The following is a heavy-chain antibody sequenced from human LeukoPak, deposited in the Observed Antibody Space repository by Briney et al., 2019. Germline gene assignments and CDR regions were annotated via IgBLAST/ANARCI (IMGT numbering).Heavy chain of an antibody. Sequence: GASVKVSCKASGYTFTSYGISWVRQAPGQGLEWMGWISAYNGNTNYAQKLQGRVTMTTDTSTSTAYMEPRSLRSDDTAVYYCARDPPGLRYYDSSGYYNLDYWGQGTLVTVSS. CDR2: ISAYNGNT. CDR3: ARDPPGLRYYDSSGYYNLDY. J-gene: IGHJ4*02. CDR1: GYTFTSYG. D-gene: IGHD3-22*01. V-gene: IGHV1-18*01.